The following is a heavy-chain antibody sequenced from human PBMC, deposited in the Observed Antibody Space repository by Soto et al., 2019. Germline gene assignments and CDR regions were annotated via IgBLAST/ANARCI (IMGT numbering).Heavy chain of an antibody. CDR1: GYTFTSYG. CDR3: ARDLYSSDQPQSWFDP. V-gene: IGHV1-18*01. Sequence: QVQLVQSGAEVKKPGASVKVSCKASGYTFTSYGISWVRQAPGQGLEWMGWISAYNGNTNHAQKLQGRVTMTTDTSTSTAYMELRSLGSDDTAVYYCARDLYSSDQPQSWFDPWGQGTLVTVSS. D-gene: IGHD6-19*01. CDR2: ISAYNGNT. J-gene: IGHJ5*02.